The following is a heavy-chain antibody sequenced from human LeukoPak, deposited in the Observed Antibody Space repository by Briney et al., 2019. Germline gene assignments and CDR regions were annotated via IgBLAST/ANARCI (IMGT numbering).Heavy chain of an antibody. J-gene: IGHJ3*02. V-gene: IGHV4-59*01. CDR1: GGSISSYY. CDR2: IYYSGST. Sequence: SETLSLTCTVSGGSISSYYWNWIRQPPGKGLEWIGYIYYSGSTNYNPSLKSRVTISVDKSKNQFSLELTSVTAADTAVYYCARDLSQVGVVTLGASDIWGQGTMVTVSS. D-gene: IGHD3-3*01. CDR3: ARDLSQVGVVTLGASDI.